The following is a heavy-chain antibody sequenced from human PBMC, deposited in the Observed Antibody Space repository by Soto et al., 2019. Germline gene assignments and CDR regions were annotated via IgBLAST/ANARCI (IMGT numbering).Heavy chain of an antibody. D-gene: IGHD4-17*01. Sequence: LGGPLRLSFAASVFTFSNACMSSVRPAPRKGPEQVRRIKNKTDGGTTDYAAAVKGRFTISRDDSKNTLYLQMNSLKTEDTAVYYCTTALGIHGDYPLGFAYWGQGTLVTVSS. CDR3: TTALGIHGDYPLGFAY. CDR2: IKNKTDGGTT. J-gene: IGHJ4*02. CDR1: VFTFSNAC. V-gene: IGHV3-15*01.